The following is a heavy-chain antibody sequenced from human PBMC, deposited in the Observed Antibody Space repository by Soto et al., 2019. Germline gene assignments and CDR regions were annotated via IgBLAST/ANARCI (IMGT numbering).Heavy chain of an antibody. V-gene: IGHV1-2*04. D-gene: IGHD3-9*01. Sequence: ASVKVSCKVSGYTLTELSMHWVRQAPGKGLEWMGGFNPKGGGTNYAQKFQGWVTMTRDTSISTAYMELGRLRSDDTAVYYCARGDILTGYYTSAPNFDYWGQGTLVTVSS. CDR2: FNPKGGGT. CDR1: GYTLTELS. CDR3: ARGDILTGYYTSAPNFDY. J-gene: IGHJ4*02.